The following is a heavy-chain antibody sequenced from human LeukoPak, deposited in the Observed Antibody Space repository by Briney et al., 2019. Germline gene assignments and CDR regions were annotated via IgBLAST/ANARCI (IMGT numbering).Heavy chain of an antibody. Sequence: PSETLSLTCTVSGGSISSYYWSWIRQPPGKGLEWIGYIYYSGSTYYNPSLKSRVTISVDTSKNQFSLKLSSVTAADTAVYYCARRRGYFDIWGQGTMVTVSS. CDR1: GGSISSYY. J-gene: IGHJ3*02. V-gene: IGHV4-59*08. D-gene: IGHD5-18*01. CDR2: IYYSGST. CDR3: ARRRGYFDI.